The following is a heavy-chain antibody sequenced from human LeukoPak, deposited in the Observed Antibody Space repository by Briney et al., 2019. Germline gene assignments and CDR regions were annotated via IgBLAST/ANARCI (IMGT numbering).Heavy chain of an antibody. CDR1: GYTFTSYA. Sequence: ASVKVSCKASGYTFTSYAMKWVRQAPGQGLEWMGWINTNTGNPTYAQGFTGRFVFSLDTSVSTAYLQISSLKAEDTAVYYCAREYCSSTSCFLIFDYWGQGTLVTVSS. V-gene: IGHV7-4-1*02. D-gene: IGHD2-2*01. J-gene: IGHJ4*02. CDR3: AREYCSSTSCFLIFDY. CDR2: INTNTGNP.